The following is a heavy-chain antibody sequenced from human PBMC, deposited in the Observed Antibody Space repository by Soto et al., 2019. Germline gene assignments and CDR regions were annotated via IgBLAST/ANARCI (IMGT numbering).Heavy chain of an antibody. D-gene: IGHD3-10*01. Sequence: SETLSLTCAVYGGSFSGYYWSWIRQPPGKGLEWIGEINHSGSTNYNPSLKSRVTISVDTSKNQFSLKLSSVTAADTAVYYCAQMVRGVIPWGYYYYMDVWGKGTTVTVSS. V-gene: IGHV4-34*01. CDR3: AQMVRGVIPWGYYYYMDV. J-gene: IGHJ6*03. CDR1: GGSFSGYY. CDR2: INHSGST.